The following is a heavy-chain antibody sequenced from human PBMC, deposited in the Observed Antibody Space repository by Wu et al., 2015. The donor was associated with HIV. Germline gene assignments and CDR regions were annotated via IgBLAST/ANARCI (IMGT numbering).Heavy chain of an antibody. D-gene: IGHD3-3*01. CDR3: ARRPLLRIFGVVIALYYYYYMDV. V-gene: IGHV1-18*01. CDR1: GYTFTSYG. Sequence: QVQLVQSGAEVKKPGASVKVSCKASGYTFTSYGISWVRQAPGQGLEWMGWISAYNGNTNYAQKLQGRVTMTTDTSTSTAYMELRSLRSDDTAVYYCARRPLLRIFGVVIALYYYYYMDVVGTKGPRSPSP. CDR2: ISAYNGNT. J-gene: IGHJ6*03.